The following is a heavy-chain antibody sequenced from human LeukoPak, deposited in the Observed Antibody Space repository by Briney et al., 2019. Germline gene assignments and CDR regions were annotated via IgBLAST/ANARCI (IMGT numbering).Heavy chain of an antibody. Sequence: PSETLSLTCTVSGYSISSGYYWGWIRQPAGKGLEWIGRIYTSGSTNYNPSLKSRVTVSVDTSKNQFSLKLSSVTAADTAVYYCAREVHDYGDVLWGQGTLVTVSS. V-gene: IGHV4-4*07. CDR3: AREVHDYGDVL. CDR1: GYSISSGYY. CDR2: IYTSGST. D-gene: IGHD4-17*01. J-gene: IGHJ4*02.